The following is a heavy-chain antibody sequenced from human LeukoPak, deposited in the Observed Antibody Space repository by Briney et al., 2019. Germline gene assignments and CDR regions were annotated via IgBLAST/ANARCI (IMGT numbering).Heavy chain of an antibody. CDR1: GFTFNDHA. CDR2: INWNSDNI. J-gene: IGHJ3*01. Sequence: GGSLRLSCAASGFTFNDHAMYWVRQAPGKGLEWVSGINWNSDNIGYADSVKGRFIISRDDAKKSLFLQMNSLRAEDTALYYCARASYYYDTTGLGAVDLWGQGTMVTVSS. D-gene: IGHD3-22*01. V-gene: IGHV3-9*01. CDR3: ARASYYYDTTGLGAVDL.